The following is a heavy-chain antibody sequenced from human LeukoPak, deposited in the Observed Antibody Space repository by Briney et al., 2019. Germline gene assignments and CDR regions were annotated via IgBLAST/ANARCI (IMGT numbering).Heavy chain of an antibody. D-gene: IGHD6-19*01. CDR1: GGSFSGYY. J-gene: IGHJ5*02. Sequence: SETLSLTCAVYGGSFSGYYWSWIRQPPGKGLEWIGEVNHSGSTNYNPSPKSRVTISVDTSKNQFSLKLSSVTAADTAVYYCARHSGSGWFRHGRGPFDPWGQGTLVTVSS. CDR3: ARHSGSGWFRHGRGPFDP. V-gene: IGHV4-34*01. CDR2: VNHSGST.